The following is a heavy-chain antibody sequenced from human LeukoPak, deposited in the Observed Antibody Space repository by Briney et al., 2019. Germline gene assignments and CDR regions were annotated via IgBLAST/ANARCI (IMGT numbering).Heavy chain of an antibody. CDR1: GGSFSGYY. CDR3: ARGPRGGSARGGSYYMDV. V-gene: IGHV4-34*01. D-gene: IGHD2-15*01. CDR2: INHSGST. J-gene: IGHJ6*03. Sequence: SETLSLTCAVYGGSFSGYYWSWIRQPPGKGLEWIGEINHSGSTNYNPSLKSRVTISADTSKNQFSLKLSSVTAADTAVYYCARGPRGGSARGGSYYMDVWGKGTTVTVSS.